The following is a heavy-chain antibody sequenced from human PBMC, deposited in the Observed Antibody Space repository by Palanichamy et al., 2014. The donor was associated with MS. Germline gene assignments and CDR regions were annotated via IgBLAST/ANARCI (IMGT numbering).Heavy chain of an antibody. D-gene: IGHD3-10*01. CDR1: GYTFTSYG. V-gene: IGHV1-18*04. Sequence: QVQLVQSGAEVKKPGASVKVSCELSGYTFTSYGFNWVRQAPGQGLEWMGSISAYNGNTNYAQKFQGRVTMTTDTSTSTAYMELRSLTTDDTAVYYCAREGTSPYDYWGQGTLVTVSS. J-gene: IGHJ4*02. CDR2: ISAYNGNT. CDR3: AREGTSPYDY.